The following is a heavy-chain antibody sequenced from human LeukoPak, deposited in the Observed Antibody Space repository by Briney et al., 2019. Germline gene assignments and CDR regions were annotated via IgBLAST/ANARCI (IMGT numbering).Heavy chain of an antibody. V-gene: IGHV4-59*01. J-gene: IGHJ5*02. D-gene: IGHD3-3*01. CDR1: GASISSYY. CDR3: ARVGILRFPSNWFDP. Sequence: PSETLSLTCTVSGASISSYYWSWIRQPPGKGLEWIGYIYYSGGTRYNPSLKSRVTIPVDTSKNQFSLKLSSVTAADTAVYYCARVGILRFPSNWFDPWGQGTLVTVSS. CDR2: IYYSGGT.